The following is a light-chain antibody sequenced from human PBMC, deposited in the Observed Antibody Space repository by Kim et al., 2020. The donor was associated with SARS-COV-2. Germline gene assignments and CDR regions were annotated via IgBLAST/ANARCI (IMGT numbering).Light chain of an antibody. Sequence: VVGKVINNYRHTQHNSTYLEWYQQKPGKAPKLLIHGASNLERGVPSRFSGSGSGTKFHLTISSLQPEDFATYYCQQYNDYPRTFGQGTKVDIK. V-gene: IGKV1-5*01. CDR1: QHNSTY. J-gene: IGKJ1*01. CDR3: QQYNDYPRT. CDR2: GAS.